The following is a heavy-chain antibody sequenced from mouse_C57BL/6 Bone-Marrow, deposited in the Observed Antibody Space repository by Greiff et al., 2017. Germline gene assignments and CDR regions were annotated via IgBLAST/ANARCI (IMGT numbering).Heavy chain of an antibody. CDR1: GFTFSDYG. Sequence: EVQVVESGGGLVKPGGSLKLSCAASGFTFSDYGMHWVRQAPEKGLEWVAYISSGSSTIYYADTVKGRFTISRDNAKNTLFRQMTSLRSEDTAMYYCARDYGSSRLYAMDYWGQGTSVTVSS. CDR2: ISSGSSTI. D-gene: IGHD1-1*01. V-gene: IGHV5-17*01. J-gene: IGHJ4*01. CDR3: ARDYGSSRLYAMDY.